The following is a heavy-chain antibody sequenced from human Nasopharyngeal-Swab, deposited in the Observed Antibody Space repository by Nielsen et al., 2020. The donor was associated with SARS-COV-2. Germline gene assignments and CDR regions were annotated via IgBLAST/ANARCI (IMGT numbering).Heavy chain of an antibody. CDR1: GGSISSGSYY. Sequence: SETLSLTCTVSGGSISSGSYYWSWIRQPAGKGLEWIGRIYTSGSTNYNPSLKSRVTISVDTSKNQFSLKLSSVTAADTAVYYCARGGFGVAGIGYYGTDVWGQGTTVTVSS. J-gene: IGHJ6*02. V-gene: IGHV4-61*02. D-gene: IGHD6-19*01. CDR3: ARGGFGVAGIGYYGTDV. CDR2: IYTSGST.